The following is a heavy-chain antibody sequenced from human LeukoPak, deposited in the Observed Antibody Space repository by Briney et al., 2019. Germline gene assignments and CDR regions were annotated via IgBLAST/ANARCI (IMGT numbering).Heavy chain of an antibody. CDR1: GFMLSNSA. CDR2: ISGRGGT. V-gene: IGHV3-23*01. Sequence: PGGSLRLSCAASGFMLSNSAMSWVRQAPGKGLEWVSVISGRGGTYYADSVKGRFIISRDNSENMLYLQMNSLGADDTALYYCAKGGLRSTPLDYWGQGTLVTVSS. J-gene: IGHJ4*03. D-gene: IGHD4-17*01. CDR3: AKGGLRSTPLDY.